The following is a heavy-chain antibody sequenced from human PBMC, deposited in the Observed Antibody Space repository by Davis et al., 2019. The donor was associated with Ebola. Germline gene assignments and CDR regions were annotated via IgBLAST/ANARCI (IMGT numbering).Heavy chain of an antibody. CDR2: IYYSGST. D-gene: IGHD1-26*01. CDR1: GGSISSYY. V-gene: IGHV4-59*01. J-gene: IGHJ6*02. CDR3: ARGGGSYLRSYYGMDV. Sequence: PGGSLRLSCTVSGGSISSYYWSWIRQPPGKGLEWIGYIYYSGSTNYNPSLKSRVTISVDTSKNQFSLKLSSVTAADTAVYYCARGGGSYLRSYYGMDVWGQGTTVTVSS.